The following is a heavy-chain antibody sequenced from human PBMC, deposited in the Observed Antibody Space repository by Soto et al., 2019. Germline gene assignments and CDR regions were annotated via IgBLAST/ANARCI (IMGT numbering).Heavy chain of an antibody. J-gene: IGHJ6*02. V-gene: IGHV1-69*08. Sequence: GASVKVSCKVSGGAFTNYSLNWVRHAPGQGLEWLGGIIPLHNTSNYSLKLLGRGSVTADISSNTVYMHLSGLTSDDTATYYCAIWSNWNPLYYRGMDVWGQGTTVTSP. CDR2: IIPLHNTS. D-gene: IGHD1-20*01. CDR1: GGAFTNYS. CDR3: AIWSNWNPLYYRGMDV.